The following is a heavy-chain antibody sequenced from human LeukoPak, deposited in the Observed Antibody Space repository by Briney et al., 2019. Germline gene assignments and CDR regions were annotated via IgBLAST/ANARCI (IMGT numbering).Heavy chain of an antibody. J-gene: IGHJ6*02. CDR1: GGSISSSSYY. CDR3: ARYSSSSLRYYYYGMDV. CDR2: IYYSGST. V-gene: IGHV4-39*07. Sequence: SETLSLICTVSGGSISSSSYYWGWIRQPPGKGLEWIGTIYYSGSTYYNPSLKSRVTISVDTSKNQFSLKLSSVTAADTAVYYCARYSSSSLRYYYYGMDVWGQGTTVTVSS. D-gene: IGHD6-6*01.